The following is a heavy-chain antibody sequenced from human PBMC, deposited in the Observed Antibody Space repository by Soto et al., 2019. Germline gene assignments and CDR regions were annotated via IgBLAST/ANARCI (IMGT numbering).Heavy chain of an antibody. V-gene: IGHV3-33*01. CDR2: IWYDGSNK. CDR1: GFTFSSYG. J-gene: IGHJ3*02. D-gene: IGHD3-3*01. CDR3: ASIGHDAFDI. Sequence: PGGSLRLSCAASGFTFSSYGMHWVRQTPGKGLEWVAVIWYDGSNKYYADSVKGRFTISRDNSKNTLYLQMNSLRAEDTAVYYCASIGHDAFDIWGQGKMVTVSS.